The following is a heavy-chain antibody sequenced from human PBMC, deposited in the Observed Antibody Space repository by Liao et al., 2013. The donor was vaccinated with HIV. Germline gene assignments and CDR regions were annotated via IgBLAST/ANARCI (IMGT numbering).Heavy chain of an antibody. J-gene: IGHJ4*02. V-gene: IGHV4-39*07. CDR3: ARASPRRSSSSWNLDY. CDR1: GGSISSTTYY. D-gene: IGHD6-13*01. Sequence: QLQLQESGPGLVKPSETLSLTCSVSGGSISSTTYYWAWIRQPPGKGLEWIGSISYSGSTFYIPSLKSRVTISLDTSKSHFSLNLRSVTAADTAVYYCARASPRRSSSSWNLDYWGQGTLVTVSS. CDR2: ISYSGST.